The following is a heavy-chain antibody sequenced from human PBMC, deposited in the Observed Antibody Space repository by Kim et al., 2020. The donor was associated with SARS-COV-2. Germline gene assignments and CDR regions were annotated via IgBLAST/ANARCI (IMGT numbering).Heavy chain of an antibody. J-gene: IGHJ4*02. CDR2: RGNT. CDR3: ARGVGGF. D-gene: IGHD3-16*01. V-gene: IGHV4-34*01. Sequence: RGNTNYNPSLKSRVTISVETHKNQFSLKLNSVTATDTAVYYCARGVGGFWGQGTLVTVSS.